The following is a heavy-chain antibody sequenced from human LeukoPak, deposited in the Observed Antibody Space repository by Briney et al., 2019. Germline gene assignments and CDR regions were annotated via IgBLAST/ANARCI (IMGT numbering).Heavy chain of an antibody. V-gene: IGHV5-51*01. CDR2: IYPGDSDT. J-gene: IGHJ6*02. CDR1: GYSFTSYW. CDR3: ARLGGNSGGYYYGMDV. D-gene: IGHD4-23*01. Sequence: GESLKISCKGSGYSFTSYWIGWVRQMPGKGLEWMGIIYPGDSDTRYSPSFQGQVTISADKSISTAYLQWSSLKASDTAMYYRARLGGNSGGYYYGMDVWGQGTTVTVSS.